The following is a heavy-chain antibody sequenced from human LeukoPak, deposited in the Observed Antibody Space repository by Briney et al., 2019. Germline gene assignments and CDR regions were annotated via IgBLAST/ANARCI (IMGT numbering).Heavy chain of an antibody. V-gene: IGHV3-53*05. Sequence: GGSLRLSCAASGFTVSSNDMSWVRQAPGEGLECISVIYSGGSTDYADSVKGRLTISRDNSKNTLYLQMNSLRAEDTAVYYCARDRYSSSWYSYYYYYYMDVWGKGTTVTVSS. CDR1: GFTVSSND. J-gene: IGHJ6*03. CDR2: IYSGGST. D-gene: IGHD6-13*01. CDR3: ARDRYSSSWYSYYYYYYMDV.